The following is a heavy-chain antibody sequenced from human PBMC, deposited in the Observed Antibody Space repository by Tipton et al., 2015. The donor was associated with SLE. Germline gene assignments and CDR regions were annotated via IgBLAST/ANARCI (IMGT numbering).Heavy chain of an antibody. J-gene: IGHJ2*01. CDR3: ARSSGHSFDL. V-gene: IGHV4-39*07. D-gene: IGHD3-22*01. CDR2: IYYSGST. Sequence: TLSRTCTVSGGSISSSSYYWGWIRQPPGKGLEWIGSIYYSGSTYYNPSLKSRVTISVDTSKNQFSLKLSSVTAADAAVYYCARSSGHSFDLWGRGTLVTVSS. CDR1: GGSISSSSYY.